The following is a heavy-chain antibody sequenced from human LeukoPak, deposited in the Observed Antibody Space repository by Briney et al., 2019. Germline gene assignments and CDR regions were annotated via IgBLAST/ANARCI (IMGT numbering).Heavy chain of an antibody. CDR3: ARTGYDFWSGYYSINWFDP. CDR1: GGTFSSYA. Sequence: SVKVSCKASGGTFSSYAISWVRQAPGRGLEWMGGIIPIFGTANYAQKFQGRVTITTDESTSTAYMELSSLRSEDTAVYYCARTGYDFWSGYYSINWFDPWGQGTLVTVSS. J-gene: IGHJ5*02. V-gene: IGHV1-69*05. D-gene: IGHD3-3*01. CDR2: IIPIFGTA.